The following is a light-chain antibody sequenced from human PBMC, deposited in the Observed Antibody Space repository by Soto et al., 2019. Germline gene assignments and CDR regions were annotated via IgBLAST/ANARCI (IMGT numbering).Light chain of an antibody. Sequence: DIQMTQSPSSLSASVGDRVTITCQASQDISNYLNWYQQKPGKAPKLLIYDASNLETGVPSRFSGSRSGTDFTFTISTLQPEDLGTYYCQQHDDLPYTFGQGTKLEIK. J-gene: IGKJ2*01. V-gene: IGKV1-33*01. CDR3: QQHDDLPYT. CDR1: QDISNY. CDR2: DAS.